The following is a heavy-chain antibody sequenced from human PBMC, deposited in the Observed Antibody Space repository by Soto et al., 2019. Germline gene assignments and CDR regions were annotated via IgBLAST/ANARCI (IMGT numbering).Heavy chain of an antibody. J-gene: IGHJ5*02. CDR1: GFTFNYAW. CDR3: TTDLAGYGSTTSCYDHRDNWFDP. CDR2: IRSETDGGTA. V-gene: IGHV3-15*01. Sequence: EVQLVESGGGLVKPGGSLRLSCAASGFTFNYAWMSWVRQAPGRGLEWVGRIRSETDGGTADYTAPVKGRFTVSRDDSYSMFYLQMNSLKTEDTGVYYCTTDLAGYGSTTSCYDHRDNWFDPWGQGTLVTVSS. D-gene: IGHD2-2*01.